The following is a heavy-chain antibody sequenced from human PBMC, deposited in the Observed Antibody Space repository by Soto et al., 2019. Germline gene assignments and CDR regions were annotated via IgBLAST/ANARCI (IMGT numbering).Heavy chain of an antibody. Sequence: SETLSRTCTVSGGSMRNYFWTWIRQPPGKGLEWIGYIHYSGTTSFFPSYNPSLRSRVTISEDTSKNQFSLKLLSVTTADTAVYFCAAGEASSRNLAPYYLDFWGQGTLVTVSS. CDR2: IHYSGTT. CDR3: AAGEASSRNLAPYYLDF. D-gene: IGHD6-13*01. V-gene: IGHV4-59*01. CDR1: GGSMRNYF. J-gene: IGHJ4*02.